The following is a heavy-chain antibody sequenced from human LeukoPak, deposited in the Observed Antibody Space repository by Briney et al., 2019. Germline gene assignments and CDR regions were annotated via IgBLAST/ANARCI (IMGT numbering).Heavy chain of an antibody. V-gene: IGHV3-21*06. Sequence: KSGGSLRLSCTASGFTFSTFAMTWVRQAPGKGLEWISSMSSGSSYIYYADSVRGRLSISRDNAKNSLYLMMNNLRAEDTGIYYCARDRPTGASRVFVVQWGEGTLVTVSS. J-gene: IGHJ4*02. D-gene: IGHD3-3*01. CDR2: MSSGSSYI. CDR3: ARDRPTGASRVFVVQ. CDR1: GFTFSTFA.